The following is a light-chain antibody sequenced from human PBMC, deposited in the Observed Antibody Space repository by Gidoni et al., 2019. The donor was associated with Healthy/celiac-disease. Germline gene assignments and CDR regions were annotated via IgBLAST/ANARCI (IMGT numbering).Light chain of an antibody. CDR3: QQYNNWPPLT. CDR1: QSVRSN. V-gene: IGKV3-15*01. Sequence: EIVMTQSPATLSVSPGERATLSCRASQSVRSNLAWYQQKPGQAPRLLIYGASHRAAGIPARFSGSGSGTEFTLTISSLQSEDLAVYYCQQYNNWPPLTFGGGTKVEIK. CDR2: GAS. J-gene: IGKJ4*01.